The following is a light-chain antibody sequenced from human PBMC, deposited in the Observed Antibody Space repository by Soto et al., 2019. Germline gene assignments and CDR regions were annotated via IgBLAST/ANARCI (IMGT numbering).Light chain of an antibody. CDR2: DAS. Sequence: DIQMTHSPSTLSLSLGARVSITFPASQSISSWLAWYQQKPGKAPKLLIYDASSLESGVPSRFSGTGSGTEFPLTIGGLQPDDFATYYCQQYNHWPRTFGQGTKVDIK. V-gene: IGKV1-5*01. CDR3: QQYNHWPRT. J-gene: IGKJ1*01. CDR1: QSISSW.